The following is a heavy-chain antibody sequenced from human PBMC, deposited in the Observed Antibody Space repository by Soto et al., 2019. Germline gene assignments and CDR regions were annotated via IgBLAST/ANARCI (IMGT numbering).Heavy chain of an antibody. J-gene: IGHJ4*02. V-gene: IGHV1-2*02. CDR2: LSPTTGGT. Sequence: ASVKVSGKTSGNTLTSFYIHWVRQAPVQGLEWVGRLSPTTGGTNYAQHFQGRVTVTWDMSTFTAYMELSSLIYEDTAVYYCARPPGYVTDWYYFDTWGQGTQVTVSS. D-gene: IGHD3-9*01. CDR1: GNTLTSFY. CDR3: ARPPGYVTDWYYFDT.